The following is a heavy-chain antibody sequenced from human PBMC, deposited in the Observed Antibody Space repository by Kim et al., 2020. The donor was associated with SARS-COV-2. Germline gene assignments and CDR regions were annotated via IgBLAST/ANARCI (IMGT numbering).Heavy chain of an antibody. D-gene: IGHD5-12*01. CDR2: IHYSGTT. CDR3: ARVASGSRISPDY. J-gene: IGHJ4*02. Sequence: SETLSLTCTVSGGSIKGYYWSWIRQPPGKGLEWIGDIHYSGTTNCNPSLESRVTISMDTSKSQFSLTLSSATAADTAVYYCARVASGSRISPDYWGQGTLVSVSS. V-gene: IGHV4-59*01. CDR1: GGSIKGYY.